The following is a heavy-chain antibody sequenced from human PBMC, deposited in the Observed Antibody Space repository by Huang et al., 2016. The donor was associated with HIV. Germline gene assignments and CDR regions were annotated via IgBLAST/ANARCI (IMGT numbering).Heavy chain of an antibody. D-gene: IGHD6-13*01. CDR1: GFTFSSYG. CDR3: AKGPMGGDSSSSGYAY. J-gene: IGHJ4*02. CDR2: ISSDGINK. V-gene: IGHV3-30*18. Sequence: QVQLVESGGGVVQPGRSLRLSCAASGFTFSSYGMHWVRQAPGKGLEWVEVISSDGINKYYAAAVKGRFTISRDNSKNTLYLQMNSLRAEETAVYYCAKGPMGGDSSSSGYAYWGQGTLVTVSS.